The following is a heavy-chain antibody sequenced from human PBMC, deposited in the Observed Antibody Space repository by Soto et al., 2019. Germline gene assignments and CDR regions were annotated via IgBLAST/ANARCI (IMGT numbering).Heavy chain of an antibody. CDR1: GLTFSSYA. J-gene: IGHJ3*02. V-gene: IGHV3-20*04. D-gene: IGHD6-19*01. Sequence: GGSLRLSCAASGLTFSSYAMSWVRQAPGKGLEWVSGINWNGGSTGYADSVKGRFTISRDNAKNSLYLQMNSLRAEDTALYYCARVMAVAGTDAFDIWGQGTMVTVSS. CDR3: ARVMAVAGTDAFDI. CDR2: INWNGGST.